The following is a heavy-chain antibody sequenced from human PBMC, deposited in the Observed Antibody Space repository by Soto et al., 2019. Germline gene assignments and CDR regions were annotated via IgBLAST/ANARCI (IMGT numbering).Heavy chain of an antibody. Sequence: QVQLQESGPGLVKPSETLSLTCAFSGGSITSDNWWTWVRQTPGKGLEWIGEMYHSGATNYSPSLKRRVTILGDKSKNQFSLKLTSVTAADSALYYCARASASSMLRGVIINWGQGTLVTVSS. V-gene: IGHV4-4*02. CDR1: GGSITSDNW. CDR3: ARASASSMLRGVIIN. CDR2: MYHSGAT. J-gene: IGHJ4*02. D-gene: IGHD3-10*01.